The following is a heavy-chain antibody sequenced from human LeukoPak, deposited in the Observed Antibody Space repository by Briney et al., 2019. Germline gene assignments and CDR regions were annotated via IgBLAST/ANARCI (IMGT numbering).Heavy chain of an antibody. CDR2: INTDGSKT. D-gene: IGHD3-3*01. Sequence: GGSLRLSCAASGIXFRSYWIHWVCQAPGKGQGWLSYINTDGSKTSYADSVMGRFTISRDNAKKTVYLEMNSLRAEDTAVYYCTSDPNRITTFGVVSWGQGTLVTVSS. J-gene: IGHJ5*02. V-gene: IGHV3-74*01. CDR1: GIXFRSYW. CDR3: TSDPNRITTFGVVS.